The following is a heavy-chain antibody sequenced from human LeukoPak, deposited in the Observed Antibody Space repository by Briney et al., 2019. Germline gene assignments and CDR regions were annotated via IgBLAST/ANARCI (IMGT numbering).Heavy chain of an antibody. CDR3: ARDHGNQKALLGYYFDY. Sequence: ASVKVSCKASGYTFTSYYMHWVRQAPGQGLEWMGIINPSGGSTSYAQKFQGRVTMTRDTSISTAYMELSRLRSDDTAVYYCARDHGNQKALLGYYFDYWGQGTLVTVSS. CDR2: INPSGGST. CDR1: GYTFTSYY. J-gene: IGHJ4*02. D-gene: IGHD5-24*01. V-gene: IGHV1-46*01.